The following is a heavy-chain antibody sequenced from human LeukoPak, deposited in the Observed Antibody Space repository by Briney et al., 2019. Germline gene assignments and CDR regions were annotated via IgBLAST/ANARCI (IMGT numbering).Heavy chain of an antibody. CDR2: IWNDGSYE. D-gene: IGHD1-26*01. CDR3: AKPTWGSGSFLIDF. Sequence: GGSLRLSCAASGFIFSNYGMHWVRQAPGGGLEWVAVIWNDGSYEHYTDSVKGRFTISRDNSKNTLFLQLNSLRPEDTAVYYCAKPTWGSGSFLIDFWGQGTLVTVSS. V-gene: IGHV3-33*06. J-gene: IGHJ4*02. CDR1: GFIFSNYG.